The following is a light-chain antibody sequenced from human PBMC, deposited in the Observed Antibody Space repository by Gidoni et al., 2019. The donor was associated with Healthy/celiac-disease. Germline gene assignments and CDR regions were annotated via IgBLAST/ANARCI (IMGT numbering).Light chain of an antibody. CDR3: QQYNSYPWT. Sequence: DIQMTQSPSTLSASVGDRVTITCRASQSISSWLAWYQQKPGKAPKLLIYDASSLESGVPSRFSGRGSGTEFTLTISSLQPDECATYYCQQYNSYPWTFXQXTKVEIK. CDR1: QSISSW. J-gene: IGKJ1*01. CDR2: DAS. V-gene: IGKV1-5*01.